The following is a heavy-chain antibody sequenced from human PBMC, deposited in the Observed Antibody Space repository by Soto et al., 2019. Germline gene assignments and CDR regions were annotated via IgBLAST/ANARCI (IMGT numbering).Heavy chain of an antibody. D-gene: IGHD3-16*01. J-gene: IGHJ5*02. CDR1: GFTFSSYA. Sequence: ESGGGVVQPGRSLRLSCAASGFTFSSYAMHWVRQAPGKGLEWVAVISYDGSNKYYADSVKGRFTISRDNSKNTLYLQMNSLRAEDTAVYYCARARMGGNWFDPWGQGTLVTVSS. CDR3: ARARMGGNWFDP. V-gene: IGHV3-30-3*01. CDR2: ISYDGSNK.